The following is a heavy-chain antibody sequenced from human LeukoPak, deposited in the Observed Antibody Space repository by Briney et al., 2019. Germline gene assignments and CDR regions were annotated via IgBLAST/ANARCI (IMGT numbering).Heavy chain of an antibody. Sequence: GGSLRLSCAVSGFTFSNYGMHWVRQAPGKGLEWVAVIWYDGSNKYYADSVKGRFTISRDNSKNTLYLQMNSLRAEDTAVYYCAKDYYGGNSIGFFDYWGQGTLVTVSS. CDR3: AKDYYGGNSIGFFDY. CDR2: IWYDGSNK. CDR1: GFTFSNYG. V-gene: IGHV3-30*02. J-gene: IGHJ4*02. D-gene: IGHD4-23*01.